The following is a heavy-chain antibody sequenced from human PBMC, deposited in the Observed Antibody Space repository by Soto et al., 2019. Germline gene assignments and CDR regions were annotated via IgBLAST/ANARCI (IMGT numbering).Heavy chain of an antibody. Sequence: QVQLVQSGAEVKKPGSSVKVSCKASGGTFSSYAISWVRQAPGQGLEWMEGIIPIFGTANYAQKFQGRVTITADESTSTAYMELSSLRSEDTAVYYCARSCSGGSCYSRPYGMDVWGQGTTVTVSS. CDR3: ARSCSGGSCYSRPYGMDV. D-gene: IGHD2-15*01. CDR1: GGTFSSYA. J-gene: IGHJ6*02. V-gene: IGHV1-69*12. CDR2: IIPIFGTA.